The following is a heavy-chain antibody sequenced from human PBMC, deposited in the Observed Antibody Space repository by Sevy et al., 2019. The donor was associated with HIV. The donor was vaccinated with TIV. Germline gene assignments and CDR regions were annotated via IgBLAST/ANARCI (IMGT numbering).Heavy chain of an antibody. CDR1: GDTLTNNY. J-gene: IGHJ4*02. CDR2: VDPSGGNA. CDR3: VRADPAQHFDS. V-gene: IGHV1-46*01. Sequence: ASVKVSCRASGDTLTNNYMHWVRQAPGQGLEWMGMVDPSGGNATYAQNFQGRVIMTRDTSTSKHYMDLISLRSEDTALYYFVRADPAQHFDSWGQGTLVTVSS.